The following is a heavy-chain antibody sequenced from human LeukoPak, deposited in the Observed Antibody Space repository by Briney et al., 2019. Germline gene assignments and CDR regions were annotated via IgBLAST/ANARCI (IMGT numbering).Heavy chain of an antibody. CDR2: IWYDGSNK. CDR3: ARGPSYDYVWGSYP. V-gene: IGHV3-33*01. D-gene: IGHD3-16*01. Sequence: PGGSLRLSCAASGFTFSSYGMHWVRQAPGKGLEWVAVIWYDGSNKYYADSVKGRFTISRDNSKNTLYLQMNSLRAEDTAVYYCARGPSYDYVWGSYPSGQGTLVTVSS. CDR1: GFTFSSYG. J-gene: IGHJ5*02.